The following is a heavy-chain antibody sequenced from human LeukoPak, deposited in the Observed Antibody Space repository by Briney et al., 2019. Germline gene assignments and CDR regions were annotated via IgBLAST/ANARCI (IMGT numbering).Heavy chain of an antibody. CDR1: GFTFSSYA. V-gene: IGHV3-30-3*01. D-gene: IGHD3-10*01. J-gene: IGHJ4*02. CDR2: LSHDGSNI. CDR3: GGGSVGFGELNY. Sequence: GGSLRLSCAASGFTFSSYAMHGVRQAPGKGLEWVAVLSHDGSNIFYADSVKGRFILSRDNSKNTLYLQINSRRIEDTAVYYGGGGSVGFGELNYWGQGTLVTVSS.